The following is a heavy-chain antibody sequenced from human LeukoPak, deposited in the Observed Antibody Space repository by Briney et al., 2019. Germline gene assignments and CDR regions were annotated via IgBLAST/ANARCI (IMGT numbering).Heavy chain of an antibody. CDR3: ARDSKGPDDFWSGRYYYYYYGMDV. Sequence: SETLSLTCAVYGGSFSGYYWSWIRQPPGKGLEWIGEINHSGSTYYNPSLKSRVTISVDTSKNQFSLKLSSVTAADTAVCYCARDSKGPDDFWSGRYYYYYYGMDVWGQGTTVTVSS. CDR2: INHSGST. CDR1: GGSFSGYY. V-gene: IGHV4-34*09. D-gene: IGHD3-3*01. J-gene: IGHJ6*02.